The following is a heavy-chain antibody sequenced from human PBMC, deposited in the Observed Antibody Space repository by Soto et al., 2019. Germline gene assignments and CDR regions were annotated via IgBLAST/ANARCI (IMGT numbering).Heavy chain of an antibody. V-gene: IGHV1-69*12. CDR1: GGTFSSYA. Sequence: QVQLVQSGAEVKKPGSSVKVSCKASGGTFSSYAISWVRQAPGQGLEWMGGIIPIFGTANYAQKFQGRVTSTADESKSTAYMELSSLRSEDTAVYYCARVVTMVVVADAFDIWGQGTMVTVSS. CDR3: ARVVTMVVVADAFDI. CDR2: IIPIFGTA. D-gene: IGHD3-22*01. J-gene: IGHJ3*02.